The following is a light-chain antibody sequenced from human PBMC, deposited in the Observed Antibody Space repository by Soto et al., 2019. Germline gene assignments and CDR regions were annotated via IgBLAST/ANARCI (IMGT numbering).Light chain of an antibody. CDR2: DVS. J-gene: IGLJ1*01. V-gene: IGLV2-11*01. Sequence: QSALTQPRSVSGSPGQSVTISCTGTSSDVVGYNYVSWYQQHPDKAPKFMIYDVSERPSGVPDRFSGSKSGNTASLTISGLQAEDEADYYCCSYAGNSYVFGTGTKVTVL. CDR3: CSYAGNSYV. CDR1: SSDVVGYNY.